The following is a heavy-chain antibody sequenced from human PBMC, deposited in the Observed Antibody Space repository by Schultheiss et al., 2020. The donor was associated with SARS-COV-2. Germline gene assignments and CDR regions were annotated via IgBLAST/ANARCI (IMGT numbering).Heavy chain of an antibody. J-gene: IGHJ4*02. D-gene: IGHD5-12*01. V-gene: IGHV4-59*08. Sequence: SETLSLTCTVSGGSISSFYWSWIRQPPGKGLEWIGYIYYSGSTNYNPSLKSRVTISVDTSKNQFSLKLSSVTAADTAVYYCARHGLRRVSYFDYWGQGTLVTVSS. CDR3: ARHGLRRVSYFDY. CDR2: IYYSGST. CDR1: GGSISSFY.